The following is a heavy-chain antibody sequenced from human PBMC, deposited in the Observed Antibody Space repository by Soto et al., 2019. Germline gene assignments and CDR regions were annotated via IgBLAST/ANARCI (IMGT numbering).Heavy chain of an antibody. V-gene: IGHV5-51*01. CDR2: IYPGDSDT. D-gene: IGHD1-1*01. J-gene: IGHJ6*02. CDR3: ARNSGWNDPDYYYGMDV. Sequence: LNISCKGSGYSFTSYWIGWVRQMPGKGLEWMGIIYPGDSDTRYSPSFQGQVTISADKSISTAYLQWSSLKASDTAMYYCARNSGWNDPDYYYGMDVWGQGTTVTVSS. CDR1: GYSFTSYW.